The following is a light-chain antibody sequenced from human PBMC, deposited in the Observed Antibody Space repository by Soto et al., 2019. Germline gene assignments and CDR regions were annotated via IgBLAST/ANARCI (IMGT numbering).Light chain of an antibody. CDR3: AAWDDSLNALV. CDR1: SSNIGSNT. J-gene: IGLJ2*01. Sequence: QSVLTQPPSASGTPGQRVTISCSGSSSNIGSNTVNWYQQLPGTAPKLLIYSNNQRPSGVPDRCSGSKSGTSASLAISGLQSEDEADYYGAAWDDSLNALVFGGGTKLTVL. V-gene: IGLV1-44*01. CDR2: SNN.